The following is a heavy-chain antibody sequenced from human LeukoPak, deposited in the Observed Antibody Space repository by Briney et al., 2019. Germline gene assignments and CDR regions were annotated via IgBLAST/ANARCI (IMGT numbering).Heavy chain of an antibody. CDR3: ARDFFHGHCSGLTCFLLDS. CDR2: NIAYNGNT. Sequence: ASVKVSCKASGYTFTRYGITWVRQAPRQGLGWMGWNIAYNGNTNYAQKFQGRLTVTTDTSTNTAYMELRSFRPDDTAVYYCARDFFHGHCSGLTCFLLDSWGQGSLVTVSS. J-gene: IGHJ4*02. D-gene: IGHD2-15*01. V-gene: IGHV1-18*01. CDR1: GYTFTRYG.